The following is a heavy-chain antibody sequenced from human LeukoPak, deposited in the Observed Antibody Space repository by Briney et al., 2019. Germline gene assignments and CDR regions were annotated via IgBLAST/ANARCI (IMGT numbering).Heavy chain of an antibody. CDR1: GGSISSSSYY. D-gene: IGHD2-8*01. J-gene: IGHJ6*04. Sequence: PSETLSLTCTVSGGSISSSSYYWGWIRQPPGKGLEWIGSIYYSGSTYYNPSLKSRVTISVDTSKNQFSLKLSSVTAADTAVYYCAALAGYADVWGKGTTVTISS. CDR3: AALAGYADV. CDR2: IYYSGST. V-gene: IGHV4-39*07.